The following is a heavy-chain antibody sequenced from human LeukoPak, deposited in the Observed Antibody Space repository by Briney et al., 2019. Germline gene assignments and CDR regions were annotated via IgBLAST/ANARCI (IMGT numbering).Heavy chain of an antibody. Sequence: GESLKISCKGSGSSFTSYWIGWVRQMPGKGLEWVGILYPGDSDTRYSPSFQGQVTISADKSISTAYLQWSSLKASDTAMYYCARQLRYFDWLSYFDYWGQGTLVTVSS. CDR3: ARQLRYFDWLSYFDY. J-gene: IGHJ4*02. CDR1: GSSFTSYW. D-gene: IGHD3-9*01. CDR2: LYPGDSDT. V-gene: IGHV5-51*01.